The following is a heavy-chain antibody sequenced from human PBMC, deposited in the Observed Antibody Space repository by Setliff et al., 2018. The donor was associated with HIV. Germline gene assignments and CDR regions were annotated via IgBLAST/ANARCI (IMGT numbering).Heavy chain of an antibody. D-gene: IGHD6-19*01. J-gene: IGHJ4*02. Sequence: GGSLRLSCVASKFIFSSYSMSWVRQAPGKGLEWVANIKQDGSEKYYVDSVKGRFTISRDNAKNSLYLQMNNLRAEDTALYYCACLGHASGWYGEADFWGQGTLVTVS. CDR3: ACLGHASGWYGEADF. CDR2: IKQDGSEK. V-gene: IGHV3-7*03. CDR1: KFIFSSYS.